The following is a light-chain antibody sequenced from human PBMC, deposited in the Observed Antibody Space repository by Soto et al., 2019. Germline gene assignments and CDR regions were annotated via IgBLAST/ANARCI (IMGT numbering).Light chain of an antibody. CDR3: QQSYRTPPWT. V-gene: IGKV1-39*01. CDR2: AAS. CDR1: QSISSY. J-gene: IGKJ1*01. Sequence: DIQMTQSPSSLSASVGDRVTITCRASQSISSYLNWYQQKPGKAPKLLIYAASSLKSGVPSRFSDSGYGKDFALSLSSMQPEDLATYDWQQSYRTPPWTFGHGTKVEIK.